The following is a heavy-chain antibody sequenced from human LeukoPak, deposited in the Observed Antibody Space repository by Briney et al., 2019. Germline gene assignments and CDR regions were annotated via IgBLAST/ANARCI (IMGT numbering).Heavy chain of an antibody. CDR1: GFTFSSYA. CDR3: ARGDSSGWYVNY. V-gene: IGHV3-23*01. J-gene: IGHJ4*02. CDR2: ISGSGGST. Sequence: GGSLRFSCAASGFTFSSYAMSWVRQAPGKGLEWVSAISGSGGSTYYADSVKGRFTISRDNSKNTLYLQMNSLRAEDTAVYYCARGDSSGWYVNYWGQGTLVTVSS. D-gene: IGHD6-19*01.